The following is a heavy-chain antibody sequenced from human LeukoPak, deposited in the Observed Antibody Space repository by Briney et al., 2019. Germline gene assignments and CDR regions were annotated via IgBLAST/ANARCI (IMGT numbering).Heavy chain of an antibody. J-gene: IGHJ4*02. V-gene: IGHV1-2*06. CDR2: IRSNSEDI. D-gene: IGHD1-26*01. Sequence: ASVKVSCKASGYTFSGDYMHWVRQAPGQGLEWMERIRSNSEDIQYAQKFQGRVTMTWDTSTSTAYMELSRLTSDDTAVYYCATSGGGIVGATTTGDYFDYWGQGTLVTVSS. CDR3: ATSGGGIVGATTTGDYFDY. CDR1: GYTFSGDY.